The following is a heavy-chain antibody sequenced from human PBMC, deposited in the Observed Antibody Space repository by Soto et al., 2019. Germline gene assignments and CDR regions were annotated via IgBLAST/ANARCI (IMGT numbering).Heavy chain of an antibody. V-gene: IGHV3-33*01. J-gene: IGHJ4*02. D-gene: IGHD4-17*01. Sequence: QVQLVESGGGVVQPGRSLRLSCAASGFTFSSYGMHWVRQAPGKGLEWVAVIWYDGSNKYYADSVKGRFTISRDNSKNTLYRQMNSLRAEDTAVYYCARERESYGDYEGVDYWGQGTLVTVSS. CDR3: ARERESYGDYEGVDY. CDR1: GFTFSSYG. CDR2: IWYDGSNK.